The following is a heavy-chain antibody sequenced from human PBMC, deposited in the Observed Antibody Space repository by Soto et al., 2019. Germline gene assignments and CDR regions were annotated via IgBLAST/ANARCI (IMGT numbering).Heavy chain of an antibody. V-gene: IGHV3-30*18. Sequence: PGGSLRLSGAASGFTFSSYGMHWVRQAPGKGLEWVAVISYDGSNKYYADSVKGRFTISRDNSKNTLYLQMHSLRAEDTAVYYCAKYKSVVTASNYYYYYGMDVWGQGTTVTVSS. CDR2: ISYDGSNK. J-gene: IGHJ6*02. CDR1: GFTFSSYG. CDR3: AKYKSVVTASNYYYYYGMDV. D-gene: IGHD2-21*02.